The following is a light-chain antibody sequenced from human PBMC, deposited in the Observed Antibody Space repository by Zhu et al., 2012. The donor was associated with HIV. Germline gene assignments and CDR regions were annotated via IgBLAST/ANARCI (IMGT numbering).Light chain of an antibody. J-gene: IGKJ1*01. V-gene: IGKV3-20*01. CDR1: QTLGSNF. CDR3: QHYGRSPRT. CDR2: DAS. Sequence: EIVLTQSPGTLSLSPGERATLSCRASQTLGSNFLAWYQHKPGQAPRLLIYDASSRATGIPHRFSGSGSGTDFTLTISRLEPEDFAMYYCQHYGRSPRTFGQGTKVEIK.